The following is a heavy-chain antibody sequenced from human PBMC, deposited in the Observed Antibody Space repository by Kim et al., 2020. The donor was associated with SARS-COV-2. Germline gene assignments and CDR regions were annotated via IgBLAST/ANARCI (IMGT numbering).Heavy chain of an antibody. CDR2: ISGSGGST. Sequence: GGSLRLSCAASGFTFSSYAMSWVRQAPGKGLEWVSAISGSGGSTYYADSVKGRFTISRDNSKNTLYLQMNSLRAEDTAVYYCAKGPEESGYDWDHYYGMDVWGQGTTVTVS. J-gene: IGHJ6*02. CDR1: GFTFSSYA. D-gene: IGHD5-12*01. V-gene: IGHV3-23*01. CDR3: AKGPEESGYDWDHYYGMDV.